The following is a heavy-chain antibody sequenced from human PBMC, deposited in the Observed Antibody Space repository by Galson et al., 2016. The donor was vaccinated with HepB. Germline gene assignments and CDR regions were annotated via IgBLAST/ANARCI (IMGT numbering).Heavy chain of an antibody. CDR1: GDSVSSNSAG. CDR3: ARSYLLGRGFGW. V-gene: IGHV6-1*01. CDR2: TFYRSNWQT. D-gene: IGHD7-27*01. Sequence: CAISGDSVSSNSAGWYWFRQSPSRGLEWLGRTFYRSNWQTDYAESVKSRITINPDTSKNQFSLQLNSVTPDDTAEYYCARSYLLGRGFGWWGQGTLVTVSS. J-gene: IGHJ4*02.